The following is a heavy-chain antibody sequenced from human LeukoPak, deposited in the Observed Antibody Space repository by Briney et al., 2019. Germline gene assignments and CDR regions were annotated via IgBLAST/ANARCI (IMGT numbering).Heavy chain of an antibody. Sequence: SETLSLTCTVSGDSIRSYYWSWIRQAPGKGLEWIGYIYFTGSTKYNPSLKSRATIAVDTSENQLSLKLSSVTAADTAVYYCARIPRPRLRFDYWGQGTLVTVSS. V-gene: IGHV4-59*12. J-gene: IGHJ4*02. D-gene: IGHD2-21*01. CDR3: ARIPRPRLRFDY. CDR2: IYFTGST. CDR1: GDSIRSYY.